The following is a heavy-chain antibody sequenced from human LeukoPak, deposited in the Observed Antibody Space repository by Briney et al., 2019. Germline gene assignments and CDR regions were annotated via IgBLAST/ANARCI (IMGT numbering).Heavy chain of an antibody. CDR1: GFTFSDSA. CDR3: AREEEAAADFDY. V-gene: IGHV3-23*01. D-gene: IGHD6-13*01. J-gene: IGHJ4*02. Sequence: GGSLRLSCAASGFTFSDSAMTWVRQAPGKGLEWVSLISASGVSTYYADSVKGRFTISRDNSKNTLYLQMHGLGAEDTAVYYCAREEEAAADFDYWGQGTLVTVSS. CDR2: ISASGVST.